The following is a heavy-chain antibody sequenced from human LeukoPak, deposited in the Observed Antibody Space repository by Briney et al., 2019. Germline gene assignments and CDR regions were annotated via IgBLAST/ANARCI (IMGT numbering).Heavy chain of an antibody. D-gene: IGHD6-13*01. CDR1: GYTFTGYY. V-gene: IGHV1-2*04. CDR3: ARDLGSSSWARYYFDY. Sequence: ASVKVSCKASGYTFTGYYMHWVRQAPGQGLEWMGWINPNSGGTNYAQKFQGWVTMTRDTSISTAYMELSRLRSDDTAVYYCARDLGSSSWARYYFDYWGQGTLVTVSS. J-gene: IGHJ4*02. CDR2: INPNSGGT.